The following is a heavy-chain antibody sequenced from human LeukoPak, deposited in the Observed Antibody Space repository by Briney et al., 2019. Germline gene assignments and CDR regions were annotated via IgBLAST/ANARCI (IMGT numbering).Heavy chain of an antibody. Sequence: GESLKISCQGSGYSFSTYWIGWVRQMPGKGLEWMGIIYPGDSDSRYSPSFEGQVTISTDKSISTAYLQWSSLKASDTAMYYCARQGKYTNYWGYFDYWGQGTLVTVSS. J-gene: IGHJ4*02. V-gene: IGHV5-51*01. CDR3: ARQGKYTNYWGYFDY. CDR1: GYSFSTYW. CDR2: IYPGDSDS. D-gene: IGHD2-2*02.